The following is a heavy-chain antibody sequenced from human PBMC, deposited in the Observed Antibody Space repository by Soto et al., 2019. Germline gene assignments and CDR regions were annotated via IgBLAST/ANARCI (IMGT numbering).Heavy chain of an antibody. CDR1: GFTFSSYS. Sequence: GGSLRLSCAAPGFTFSSYSMSWVRQAPGRGLEWVSAVSGGGGSTSYADSVKGRFTNSRDNSKNTLYLQMNSLRAEDTAVYYCAKDIWDTAMATFDYWGQGTLVTVSS. V-gene: IGHV3-23*01. CDR2: VSGGGGST. CDR3: AKDIWDTAMATFDY. J-gene: IGHJ4*02. D-gene: IGHD5-18*01.